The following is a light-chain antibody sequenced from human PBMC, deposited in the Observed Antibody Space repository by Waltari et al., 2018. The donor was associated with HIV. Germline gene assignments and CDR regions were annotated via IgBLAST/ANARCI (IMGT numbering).Light chain of an antibody. CDR1: SSSVGGYNY. CDR2: EVS. J-gene: IGLJ2*01. CDR3: SSYAISRNPGV. Sequence: QSALAQPPSASGPPGQSVTISCTGTSSSVGGYNYVSWYQQLPGKAPKLIVYEVSERPSGVPDRFSGSKSGNTASLAITGLQAEDEADYYCSSYAISRNPGVFGGGTKLTVL. V-gene: IGLV2-8*01.